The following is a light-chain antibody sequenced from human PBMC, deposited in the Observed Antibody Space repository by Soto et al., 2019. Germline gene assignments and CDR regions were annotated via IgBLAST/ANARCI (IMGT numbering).Light chain of an antibody. CDR2: AAS. CDR1: QSISSY. Sequence: DVQMTQSPSSLSASVVDRFTITFLASQSISSYLNWYHQKPGKAPKLLIYAASSLQSGVPSRFSGSGSGTDFTLTISSLQPEDFATYYRQQSYSIPWTFGQGTKVDIK. V-gene: IGKV1-39*01. J-gene: IGKJ1*01. CDR3: QQSYSIPWT.